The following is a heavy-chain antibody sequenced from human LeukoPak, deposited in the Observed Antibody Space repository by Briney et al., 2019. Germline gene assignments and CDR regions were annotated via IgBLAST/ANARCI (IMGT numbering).Heavy chain of an antibody. Sequence: GGSLRLSCAASGFTFNNYAMSWVRQAPGMGLEWLSYVSGSGGATYYAASVKGRFTISRDNSKNTVYLQMGSLRAEDTPVYYCAKNRGGTYKYYMDVWGNGTTVTVSS. V-gene: IGHV3-23*01. J-gene: IGHJ6*03. CDR2: VSGSGGAT. D-gene: IGHD1-1*01. CDR3: AKNRGGTYKYYMDV. CDR1: GFTFNNYA.